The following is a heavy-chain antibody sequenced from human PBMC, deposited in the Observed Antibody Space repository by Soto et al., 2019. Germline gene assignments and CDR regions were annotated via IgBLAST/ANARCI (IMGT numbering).Heavy chain of an antibody. CDR3: ARDAGYYYDSSGYPDW. CDR1: GGTFSSYT. CDR2: IIPILGIA. J-gene: IGHJ4*02. Sequence: SVKVSCKASGGTFSSYTISWVRQAPGQGLEWMGRIIPILGIANYAQKFQGRVTITADKSTSTAYMELSSLRSEDTAVYYCARDAGYYYDSSGYPDWWGQGTLVTVSS. D-gene: IGHD3-22*01. V-gene: IGHV1-69*04.